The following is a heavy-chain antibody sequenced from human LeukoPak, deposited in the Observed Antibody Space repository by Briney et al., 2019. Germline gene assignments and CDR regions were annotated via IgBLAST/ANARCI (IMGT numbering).Heavy chain of an antibody. CDR2: IYSSGSS. Sequence: SETLSLTCTVSGGSISSYYWSWIRQPPGKGLEWIGYIYSSGSSNYNPSLKSRVTISIDTSKNQFSLRLSSVTAADTAVYYCVRESQWYYGMDVWGQGTTVTVSS. J-gene: IGHJ6*02. D-gene: IGHD6-19*01. CDR3: VRESQWYYGMDV. CDR1: GGSISSYY. V-gene: IGHV4-59*01.